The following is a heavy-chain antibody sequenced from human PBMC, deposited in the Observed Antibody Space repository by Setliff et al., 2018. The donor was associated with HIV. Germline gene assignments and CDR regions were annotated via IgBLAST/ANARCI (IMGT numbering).Heavy chain of an antibody. CDR1: GFTFSSYA. J-gene: IGHJ4*02. CDR3: ARDPLLFLEWLSPGYPFDY. CDR2: ISGSAGST. D-gene: IGHD3-3*01. Sequence: GSLRLSCAASGFTFSSYAMAWVRQAPGKGLEWVSAISGSAGSTYYADSVKGRFTISGDNSKNTLYLQMNSLRAEDTAVYYCARDPLLFLEWLSPGYPFDYWGQGTLVTVSS. V-gene: IGHV3-23*01.